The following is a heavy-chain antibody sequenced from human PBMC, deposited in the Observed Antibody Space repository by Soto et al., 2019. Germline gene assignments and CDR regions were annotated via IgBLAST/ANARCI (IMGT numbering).Heavy chain of an antibody. J-gene: IGHJ4*02. V-gene: IGHV4-59*01. CDR2: IYYSGST. D-gene: IGHD3-22*01. CDR3: ARDNKVYSIGFDY. Sequence: SETLSLTCTVSGGSLSSYYWSWIRQPPGKGLEWIGYIYYSGSTNYNPSLKSRVTISVDTSKNQFSLKLSSVTAADTAVYYCARDNKVYSIGFDYWGQGTLVTFSS. CDR1: GGSLSSYY.